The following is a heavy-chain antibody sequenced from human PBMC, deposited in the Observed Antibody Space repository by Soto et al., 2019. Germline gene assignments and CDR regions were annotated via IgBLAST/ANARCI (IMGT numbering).Heavy chain of an antibody. CDR3: ARRFDHGEIGQYGGSFYFCGMNV. V-gene: IGHV3-23*01. J-gene: IGHJ6*02. CDR1: GFTFSSYA. Sequence: GGSLRLSCAASGFTFSSYAMNWVRQAPGKGLEWVSAISGSSGSTYYAASVKGRFTISRDNSKNTLYLQMNSLRAEDTAVYYCARRFDHGEIGQYGGSFYFCGMNVWGQGTTVTVSS. CDR2: ISGSSGST. D-gene: IGHD4-17*01.